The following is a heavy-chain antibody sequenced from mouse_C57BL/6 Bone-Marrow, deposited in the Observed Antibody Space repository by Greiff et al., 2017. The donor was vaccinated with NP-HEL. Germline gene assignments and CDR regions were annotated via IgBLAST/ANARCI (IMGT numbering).Heavy chain of an antibody. V-gene: IGHV1-59*01. CDR3: ERNLTGAHWYFDV. CDR1: GYTFTSYW. D-gene: IGHD4-1*01. J-gene: IGHJ1*03. Sequence: VQLQQSGAELVRPGTSVKLSCKASGYTFTSYWMHWVKQRPGQGLEWIGVIDPSDSYTNYNQKFKGKATLTVDTSSSTAYMPLRSLTSADSAGFYCERNLTGAHWYFDVWGTGTTVTVSS. CDR2: IDPSDSYT.